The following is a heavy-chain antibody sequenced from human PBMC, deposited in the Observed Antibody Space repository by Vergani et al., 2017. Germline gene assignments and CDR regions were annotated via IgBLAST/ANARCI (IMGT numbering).Heavy chain of an antibody. CDR2: IYTSGST. J-gene: IGHJ6*02. CDR3: ARVMGSGSYYKYYYYGMDV. V-gene: IGHV4-39*07. Sequence: QLQLQESGPGLVKPSETLSLTCTVSGGSISSSSYYWGWIRQPPGKGLEWIGRIYTSGSTNYNPSLKSRVTMSVDTSKNQFSLKLSSVTAADTAVYYCARVMGSGSYYKYYYYGMDVWGQGTTVTVSS. CDR1: GGSISSSSYY. D-gene: IGHD3-10*01.